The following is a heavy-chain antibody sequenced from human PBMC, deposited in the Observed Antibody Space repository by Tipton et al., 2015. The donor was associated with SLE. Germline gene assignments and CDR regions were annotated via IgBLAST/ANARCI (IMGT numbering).Heavy chain of an antibody. D-gene: IGHD6-13*01. CDR1: GGSISSGDYY. CDR2: INHSGST. Sequence: TLSLTCTVSGGSISSGDYYWSWIRQPPGKGLEWIGEINHSGSTYYNPSLKSRVIISVDTSKNQFSLKLSSVTAADTAVYYCARDQGRWYASFDYWGQGTLVTVSS. V-gene: IGHV4-30-4*01. J-gene: IGHJ4*02. CDR3: ARDQGRWYASFDY.